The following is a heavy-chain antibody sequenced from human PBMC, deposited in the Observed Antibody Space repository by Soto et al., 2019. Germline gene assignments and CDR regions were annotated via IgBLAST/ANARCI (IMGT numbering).Heavy chain of an antibody. D-gene: IGHD4-17*01. CDR2: FSYRGST. Sequence: SETLSLTCTVSGDSISNYYWSWIRQPPGKGLEWIGYFSYRGSTNYNPSLKSRVTISVDTSKNQFSLKLSSVTAADTAVYYCASTTVTQVADYMDVWGKGTTVTVSS. CDR3: ASTTVTQVADYMDV. CDR1: GDSISNYY. J-gene: IGHJ6*03. V-gene: IGHV4-59*01.